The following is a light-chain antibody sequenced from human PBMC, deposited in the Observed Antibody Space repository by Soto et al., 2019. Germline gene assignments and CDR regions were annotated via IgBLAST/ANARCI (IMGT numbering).Light chain of an antibody. V-gene: IGKV1-12*01. J-gene: IGKJ1*01. CDR3: QQSYSSPPT. CDR1: QGINSW. CDR2: AAS. Sequence: DIQMTQSPSSVSASVGDRVTMTCRASQGINSWLAWYQQKPGNAPKLLIFAASSLQSGVPSRFSGSRSGPDFTLTISSLQPEDFATYYCQQSYSSPPTFGQGTKVDI.